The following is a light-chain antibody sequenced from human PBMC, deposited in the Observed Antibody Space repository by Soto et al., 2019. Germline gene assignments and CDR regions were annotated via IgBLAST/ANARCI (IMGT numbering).Light chain of an antibody. CDR3: CSFAGTYTHYV. CDR2: DVN. V-gene: IGLV2-11*01. J-gene: IGLJ1*01. CDR1: SSDVGGYNF. Sequence: QSVLTQPRSVSGSPGQSVTISCTGTSSDVGGYNFVSWYQQHAGKAPKLMIYDVNKRPSGVPGRFSGSKSGNTASLTISGLQAEDESDYYCCSFAGTYTHYVFGTGTKVTVL.